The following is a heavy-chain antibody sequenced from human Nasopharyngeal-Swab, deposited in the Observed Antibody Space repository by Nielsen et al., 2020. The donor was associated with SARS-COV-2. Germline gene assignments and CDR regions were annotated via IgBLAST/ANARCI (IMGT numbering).Heavy chain of an antibody. J-gene: IGHJ4*02. V-gene: IGHV1-2*06. CDR1: GYTFNAHY. CDR2: INPYSDST. CDR3: ARDRSYHGDYVWDY. D-gene: IGHD4-17*01. Sequence: ASVKVSCKASGYTFNAHYIHWVQQAPGQRLEWMGRINPYSDSTRYAQKFQGRVTMTLDTSTGTAYMELNRLTSDDTAVYYCARDRSYHGDYVWDYWGQGSLVTVSS.